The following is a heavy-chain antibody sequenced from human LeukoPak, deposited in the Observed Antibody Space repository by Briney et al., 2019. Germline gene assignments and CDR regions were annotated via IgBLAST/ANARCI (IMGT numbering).Heavy chain of an antibody. J-gene: IGHJ4*02. CDR3: AQETPSSGFCDC. D-gene: IGHD6-6*01. Sequence: PGGSLRLSCAASGFTFSSYVMSWLRQAPGKGLEWVSAISGGGAYTYYAASVKGRFTISRDNSKNTLILQMNSLRAGDTAIYYCAQETPSSGFCDCWGQGTLVTVSS. V-gene: IGHV3-23*01. CDR2: ISGGGAYT. CDR1: GFTFSSYV.